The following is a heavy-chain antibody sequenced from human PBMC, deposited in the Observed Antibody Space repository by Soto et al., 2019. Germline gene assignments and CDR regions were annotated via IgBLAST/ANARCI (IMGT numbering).Heavy chain of an antibody. CDR1: GFSLSTSGVG. CDR3: AHRPGRGSHWDY. CDR2: IYWDDDK. V-gene: IGHV2-5*02. Sequence: QITLKESGPTLVKPTQTLTLTCTFSGFSLSTSGVGVGWIRQPPGKALEWLALIYWDDDKRYSPSLKSRLTIAKDTPKNQAVHTITNLDTVDTAKYYPAHRPGRGSHWDYWGQGTLVTVSS. D-gene: IGHD1-26*01. J-gene: IGHJ4*02.